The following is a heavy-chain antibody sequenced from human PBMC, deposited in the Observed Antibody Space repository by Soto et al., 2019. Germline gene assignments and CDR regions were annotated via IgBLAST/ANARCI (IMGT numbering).Heavy chain of an antibody. D-gene: IGHD1-26*01. V-gene: IGHV3-21*02. CDR3: VREDGVVGVSSAFDS. CDR2: INGRSNYK. CDR1: GFTLTAYT. Sequence: EVQLVESGGGLVAPGGSLRLSCVASGFTLTAYTMNWVRQAPGTGLEWVSSINGRSNYKYYSDSVKGRFTISRDNTQNSLFLQMSRLGPEDTATYYCVREDGVVGVSSAFDSWGQGTLVTASS. J-gene: IGHJ4*02.